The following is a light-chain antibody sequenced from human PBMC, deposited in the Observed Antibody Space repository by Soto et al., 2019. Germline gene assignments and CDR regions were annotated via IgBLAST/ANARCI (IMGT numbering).Light chain of an antibody. CDR3: CSFAGNYIYV. CDR2: DVS. CDR1: SSDVGGYNY. V-gene: IGLV2-11*01. Sequence: SVLTQPRSVSGSPGQSVTISCTGTSSDVGGYNYVYWYLQHPGKAPKVMIYDVSKRPSGVPDRFSGSKSGNTASLTISGLQSEDEADYYCCSFAGNYIYVFGTGTKVTVL. J-gene: IGLJ1*01.